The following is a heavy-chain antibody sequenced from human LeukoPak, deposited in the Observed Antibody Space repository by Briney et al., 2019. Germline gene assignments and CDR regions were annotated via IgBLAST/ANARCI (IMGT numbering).Heavy chain of an antibody. D-gene: IGHD4-17*01. J-gene: IGHJ4*02. CDR2: ISAYNGNT. CDR3: PRNSTVTTPPFDY. CDR1: GYTFTSSG. V-gene: IGHV1-18*01. Sequence: ASLKVSCKASGYTFTSSGISWVRQAPGQGLEWMGWISAYNGNTNYAQKLQGRVTITTDTSTSTAYMELRSLRSDDTAVCYCPRNSTVTTPPFDYWGQGTLVTVSS.